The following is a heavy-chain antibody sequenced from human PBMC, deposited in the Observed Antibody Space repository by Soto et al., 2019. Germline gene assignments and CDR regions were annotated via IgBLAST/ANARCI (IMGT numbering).Heavy chain of an antibody. V-gene: IGHV1-3*01. CDR2: INAGNGNT. D-gene: IGHD3-3*01. CDR3: ARDGQYIDFWSGYYRPNYYYYGMDV. CDR1: GYTFTSYA. J-gene: IGHJ6*02. Sequence: ASVKVSCKASGYTFTSYAMHWVRQAPGQRLEWMGWINAGNGNTKYSQKFQGRVTITRDTSASTAYMELSSLRSEDTAVYYCARDGQYIDFWSGYYRPNYYYYGMDVWGQGTTVTVSS.